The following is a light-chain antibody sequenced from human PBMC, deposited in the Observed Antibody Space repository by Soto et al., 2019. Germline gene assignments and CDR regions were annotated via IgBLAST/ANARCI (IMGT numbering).Light chain of an antibody. CDR3: HQRSNWPPST. CDR2: DAS. J-gene: IGKJ5*01. Sequence: EIVLTQSPATLSLSPGERATLSCRASQSISHYLAWYQQKPGQAPRLLIYDASNRATGIPGRFSGSGSGTDFTLTISSLEPEDFAVYYCHQRSNWPPSTFGQGTRLEIK. CDR1: QSISHY. V-gene: IGKV3-11*01.